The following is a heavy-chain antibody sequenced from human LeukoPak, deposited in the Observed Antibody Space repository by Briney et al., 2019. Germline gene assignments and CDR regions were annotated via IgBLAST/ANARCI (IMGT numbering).Heavy chain of an antibody. CDR2: IYHSGST. CDR3: ARHSRYDFWSGYYGNAFDI. J-gene: IGHJ3*02. V-gene: IGHV4-30-2*03. CDR1: GGSISSGGYS. D-gene: IGHD3-3*01. Sequence: SQTLSLTCAVSGGSISSGGYSWSWIRQPPGKGLEWIGYIYHSGSTYYNPSLKSRVTISVDTSKNQFSLKLSSVTAADTAVYYCARHSRYDFWSGYYGNAFDIWGQGTMVTVSS.